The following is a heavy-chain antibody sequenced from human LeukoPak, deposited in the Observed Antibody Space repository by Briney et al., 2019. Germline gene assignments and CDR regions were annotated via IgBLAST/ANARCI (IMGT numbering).Heavy chain of an antibody. Sequence: SETLSLTCTVSGGSISSDNYYWGWIRQPPGKGLEWIGSIYYSGPPYYNPSLKSRVTISVDTSKKQFSLKLSSVTAADTALYYCAKHYMGSSYNHGLDCWGQGTLVTVSS. CDR2: IYYSGPP. D-gene: IGHD3-10*01. J-gene: IGHJ4*02. CDR1: GGSISSDNYY. V-gene: IGHV4-39*01. CDR3: AKHYMGSSYNHGLDC.